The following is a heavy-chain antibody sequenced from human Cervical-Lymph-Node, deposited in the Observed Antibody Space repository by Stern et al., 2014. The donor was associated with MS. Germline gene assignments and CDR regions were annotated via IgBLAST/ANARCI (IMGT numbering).Heavy chain of an antibody. Sequence: KLYADSVKGRFTISRDNSKNALFLQMNSLRAEDTAVYYCARQHCSGGSCLSRLGPDCWGQGTLVTVSS. CDR3: ARQHCSGGSCLSRLGPDC. D-gene: IGHD2-15*01. CDR2: K. V-gene: IGHV3-30*01. J-gene: IGHJ4*02.